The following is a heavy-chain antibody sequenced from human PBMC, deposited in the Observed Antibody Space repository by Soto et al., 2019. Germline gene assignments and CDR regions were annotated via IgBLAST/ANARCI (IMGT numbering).Heavy chain of an antibody. CDR3: AKDTYRQQQLVLFPDY. J-gene: IGHJ4*02. D-gene: IGHD6-13*01. CDR2: ISGSGGST. CDR1: GFTFSSYA. Sequence: GGSLRLSCAASGFTFSSYAMSWVRQAPGKGLEWVSAISGSGGSTYYADSVKGRFTISRDNSKNTLYLQMNSLRAEDTAVYYCAKDTYRQQQLVLFPDYWGQGTLVTVSS. V-gene: IGHV3-23*01.